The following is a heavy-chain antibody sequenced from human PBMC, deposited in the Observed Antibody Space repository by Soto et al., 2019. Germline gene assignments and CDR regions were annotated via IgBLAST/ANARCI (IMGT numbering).Heavy chain of an antibody. Sequence: SETLSLTCTVSGDSISGTCYSWAWIRQAPGKGLEWIGSIYYTGSSDYNPSLKSRLNISVDKSKNQFSLKLRSVTAADTAVYFCASPPKAVSGYFNSWGQGTRVTVSA. CDR3: ASPPKAVSGYFNS. D-gene: IGHD3-3*01. CDR2: IYYTGSS. J-gene: IGHJ5*02. V-gene: IGHV4-39*01. CDR1: GDSISGTCYS.